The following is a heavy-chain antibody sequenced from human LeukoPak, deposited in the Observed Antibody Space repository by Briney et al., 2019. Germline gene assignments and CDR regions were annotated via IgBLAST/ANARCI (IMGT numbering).Heavy chain of an antibody. CDR1: GFTFSTYS. D-gene: IGHD3-10*01. CDR2: ISSSSYI. J-gene: IGHJ3*02. CDR3: ARGYYGHDAFDI. V-gene: IGHV3-21*01. Sequence: PGGSLRLSCAASGFTFSTYSTTWVRQAPGKGLEWVSSISSSSYIYYADSVKGRFTISRDNAKNSLSLQMNSLRAEDTAVYYCARGYYGHDAFDIWGQGTMVTVSS.